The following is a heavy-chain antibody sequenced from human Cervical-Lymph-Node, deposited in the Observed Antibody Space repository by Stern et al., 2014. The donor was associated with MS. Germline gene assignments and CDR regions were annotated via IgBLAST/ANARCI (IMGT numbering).Heavy chain of an antibody. D-gene: IGHD3-16*01. V-gene: IGHV7-4-1*01. Sequence: QVQLVQSGSELKKPGASVKVSCKASGYSFINYAITWVRQAPGQGLEWMGWINTNTGKPAYAQGLTGLNVVSVDTSGNTAYLQVHNLKPGDTSVEFRAKIYWGSTTCQSNWFDPWGQGTPVTVSS. J-gene: IGHJ5*02. CDR2: INTNTGKP. CDR1: GYSFINYA. CDR3: AKIYWGSTTCQSNWFDP.